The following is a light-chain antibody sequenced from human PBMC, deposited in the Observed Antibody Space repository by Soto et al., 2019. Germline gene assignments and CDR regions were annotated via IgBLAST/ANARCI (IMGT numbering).Light chain of an antibody. J-gene: IGKJ5*01. V-gene: IGKV1-12*01. Sequence: DIQMTQSPSSVSASVGDRVTITCRASQNIDNWLAWYQHKPGKAPHLLIYSASTLQSGVPSRFSGSGSGTDFTHTISILQPEDFATYYCQQCNSFPITFGQGTRLEI. CDR2: SAS. CDR3: QQCNSFPIT. CDR1: QNIDNW.